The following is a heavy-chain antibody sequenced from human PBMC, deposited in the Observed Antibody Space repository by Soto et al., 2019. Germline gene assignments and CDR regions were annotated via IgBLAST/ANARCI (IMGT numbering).Heavy chain of an antibody. V-gene: IGHV4-59*01. J-gene: IGHJ6*03. Sequence: SETLSLTCTVSGGSISSYYWSWIRQPPGKGLEWIGYIYYSGSTNYNPSLKSRVTISVDTSKNQFSLKLSSVTAADTAVYYCARGPIWGSYYYYMDVWGQGTTVTVSS. D-gene: IGHD3-16*01. CDR3: ARGPIWGSYYYYMDV. CDR1: GGSISSYY. CDR2: IYYSGST.